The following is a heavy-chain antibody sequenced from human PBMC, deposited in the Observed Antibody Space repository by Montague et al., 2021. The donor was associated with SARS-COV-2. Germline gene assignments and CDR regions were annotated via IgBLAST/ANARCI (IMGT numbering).Heavy chain of an antibody. CDR2: IYHSGST. Sequence: SETLSLTCTVSGGSISSGYYWGWIRQPPGKGLEWIGSIYHSGSTYYNPSLKSRVTISVDTSKNQFSLKLSSVTAADTAVYYCARVRSITMIVVVITPMGWFDPWGQGTLVTVSS. D-gene: IGHD3-22*01. CDR1: GGSISSGYY. V-gene: IGHV4-38-2*02. J-gene: IGHJ5*02. CDR3: ARVRSITMIVVVITPMGWFDP.